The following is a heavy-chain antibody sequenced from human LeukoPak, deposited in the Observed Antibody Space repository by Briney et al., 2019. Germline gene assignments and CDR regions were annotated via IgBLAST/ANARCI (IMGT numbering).Heavy chain of an antibody. CDR3: AQKEAAVAGYFGY. CDR2: IYHSGST. V-gene: IGHV4-4*02. D-gene: IGHD6-19*01. J-gene: IGHJ4*02. Sequence: SGTLSLTCAVSGGSISSHYWWSWVRQPPGKGLEWVGEIYHSGSTNYNPSLKSRVSISVDKSKNQFSLRLISVTAADTAVYYCAQKEAAVAGYFGYWGQGALVTVSS. CDR1: GGSISSHYW.